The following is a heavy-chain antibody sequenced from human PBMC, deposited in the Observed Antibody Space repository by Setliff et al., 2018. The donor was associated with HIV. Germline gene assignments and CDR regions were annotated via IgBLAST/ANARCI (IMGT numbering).Heavy chain of an antibody. V-gene: IGHV4-61*09. D-gene: IGHD3-3*01. CDR1: GGSISSGSDY. CDR2: IHISGTT. CDR3: ARDVMEWFGNYFDN. Sequence: SETLSLTCTVSGGSISSGSDYWSWIRQPAGKGLEWIGQIHISGTTNYNPSLKSRVTISIDTSKHQFSLKLTSVTAADTALYYCARDVMEWFGNYFDNWGQGALVTISS. J-gene: IGHJ4*02.